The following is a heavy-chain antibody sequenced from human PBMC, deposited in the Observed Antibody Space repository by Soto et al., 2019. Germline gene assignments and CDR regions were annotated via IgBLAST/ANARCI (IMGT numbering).Heavy chain of an antibody. V-gene: IGHV1-69*01. CDR3: ARGVGSSTSCYLGTIWCLYSYYGMDV. CDR2: IIPIFGTA. CDR1: GGTFSSYA. J-gene: IGHJ6*02. D-gene: IGHD2-2*01. Sequence: QVQLVQSGAEVKKPGSSVKVSCKASGGTFSSYAISWVRQAPGQGLEWMGGIIPIFGTANYAQKFQGRVTINADESTSTAYMELSSLRSEDTAVYYCARGVGSSTSCYLGTIWCLYSYYGMDVWGQGTTVTVSS.